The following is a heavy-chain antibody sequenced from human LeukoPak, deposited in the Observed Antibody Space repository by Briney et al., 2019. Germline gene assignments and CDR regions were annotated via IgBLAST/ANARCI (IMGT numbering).Heavy chain of an antibody. Sequence: PGGSLRLSRAASGFTFITDAMHWVRQAPGKGLERVADLRYVVINKYYADSVKGRFTISRDKSESTLYLQMNSLRAEDTALYFCARDLGSSSICYPDYWGQGTLVTVSS. CDR2: LRYVVINK. CDR3: ARDLGSSSICYPDY. J-gene: IGHJ4*02. V-gene: IGHV3-33*01. CDR1: GFTFITDA. D-gene: IGHD6-13*01.